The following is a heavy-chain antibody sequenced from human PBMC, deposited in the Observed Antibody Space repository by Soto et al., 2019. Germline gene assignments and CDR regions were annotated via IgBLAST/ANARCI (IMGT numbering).Heavy chain of an antibody. CDR1: GGTFSSYT. J-gene: IGHJ4*02. Sequence: QVQLVQSGAEVKKPGSSVKVSCKASGGTFSSYTISWVRQAPGQGLEWMGRIIPILGIANYAQKFQGRVTVTADXXTXTXXMELSSLRSEDTAVYYCARSWSGQLAPTDRNYFDYWGQGTLVTVSS. CDR2: IIPILGIA. D-gene: IGHD6-13*01. CDR3: ARSWSGQLAPTDRNYFDY. V-gene: IGHV1-69*02.